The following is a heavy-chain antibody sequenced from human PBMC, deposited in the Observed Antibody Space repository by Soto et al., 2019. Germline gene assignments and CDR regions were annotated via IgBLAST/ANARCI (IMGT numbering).Heavy chain of an antibody. J-gene: IGHJ6*02. CDR2: ISSDSRTI. CDR3: ARIKLVAWLFSNVDVYDMDV. Sequence: PGGSLILSCVASGLSLSYYSVNLVRQAPGKGLEWVSFISSDSRTIYYADSVEGRFTVSRDNARNSVSLQMDSLRDEDAAVYYWARIKLVAWLFSNVDVYDMDVWGQGTPVTVSS. D-gene: IGHD3-3*01. CDR1: GLSLSYYS. V-gene: IGHV3-48*02.